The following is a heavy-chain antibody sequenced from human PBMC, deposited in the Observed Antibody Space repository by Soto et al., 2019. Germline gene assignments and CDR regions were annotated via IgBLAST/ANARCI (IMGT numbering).Heavy chain of an antibody. J-gene: IGHJ4*02. CDR2: INHSGST. Sequence: QVQLQQWGAGLLKPSETLSLTCAVYGGSFSGYYWSWIRQPPGKGLEWIGEINHSGSTNYNPSLKSRVTISVDTSKNQFSLKLSSVTAADTAVYYCARDSTRATVTTTLRPLDYWGQGTLVTVSS. V-gene: IGHV4-34*01. CDR3: ARDSTRATVTTTLRPLDY. D-gene: IGHD4-17*01. CDR1: GGSFSGYY.